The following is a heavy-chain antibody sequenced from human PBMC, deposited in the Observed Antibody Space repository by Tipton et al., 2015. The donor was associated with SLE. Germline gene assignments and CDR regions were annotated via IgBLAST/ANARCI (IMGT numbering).Heavy chain of an antibody. J-gene: IGHJ2*01. Sequence: LRLSCAVYGRSLSGYYWSWIRQPPGKGLEWIGEINHSGSTNYNPSLKSRVTISVDTSKNQFSLKLSSVTAADTAVYYCARSPCSGGSCAKSWYFDLWGRGTLVTVS. V-gene: IGHV4-34*01. CDR3: ARSPCSGGSCAKSWYFDL. CDR1: GRSLSGYY. D-gene: IGHD2-15*01. CDR2: INHSGST.